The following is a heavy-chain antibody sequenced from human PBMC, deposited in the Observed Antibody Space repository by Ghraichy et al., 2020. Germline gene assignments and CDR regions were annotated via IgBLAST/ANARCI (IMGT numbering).Heavy chain of an antibody. Sequence: GGSLRLSCAASGFTFSSYAMHWVRQAPGKGLEWVAVISYDGSNKYYADSVKGRFTISRDNSKNTLYLQMNSLRAEDTAVYYCARARPTLIAVRVTAIPVVDYWGQGTLVTVSS. CDR3: ARARPTLIAVRVTAIPVVDY. V-gene: IGHV3-30-3*01. J-gene: IGHJ4*02. CDR2: ISYDGSNK. D-gene: IGHD2-21*02. CDR1: GFTFSSYA.